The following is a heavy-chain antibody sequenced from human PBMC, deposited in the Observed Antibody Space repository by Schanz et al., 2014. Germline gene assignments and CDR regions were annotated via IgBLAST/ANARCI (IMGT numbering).Heavy chain of an antibody. CDR2: ISGGGGGYR. D-gene: IGHD2-2*01. CDR3: AKVAPAATYLDS. CDR1: GVTFSSYA. J-gene: IGHJ4*02. V-gene: IGHV3-23*04. Sequence: VQLVESGGGVVQPGRSLRLSCVASGVTFSSYAMSWVRQAPGKGLEWVSTISGGGGGYRPYADSVKGRFTISRDNSINTLSLQMNSLSAEDTAVYYCAKVAPAATYLDSWGLGTLVTVSS.